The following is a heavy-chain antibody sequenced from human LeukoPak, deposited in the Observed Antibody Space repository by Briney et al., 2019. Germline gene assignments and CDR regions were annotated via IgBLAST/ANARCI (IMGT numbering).Heavy chain of an antibody. J-gene: IGHJ4*02. Sequence: ASVKVSCKASGYTFTNYAIHWVCQAPGQRLEWMGWFNSDTGNTEYSQKFQGRVIITRDTSASTAYMELSSLRPEDTAVFFCARGGPNRSGWTLDYWGQGTLVTVSS. D-gene: IGHD6-19*01. CDR3: ARGGPNRSGWTLDY. CDR2: FNSDTGNT. CDR1: GYTFTNYA. V-gene: IGHV1-3*01.